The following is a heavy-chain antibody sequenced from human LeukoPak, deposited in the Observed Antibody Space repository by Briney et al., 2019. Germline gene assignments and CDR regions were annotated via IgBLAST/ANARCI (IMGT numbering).Heavy chain of an antibody. CDR1: GFAFSSLA. CDR3: ARVGSRYCSGANCYDGF. J-gene: IGHJ4*02. D-gene: IGHD2-15*01. CDR2: ISYDGNNQ. V-gene: IGHV3-30-3*01. Sequence: GTSLRLSCAVSGFAFSSLAMHWVRQAPGKGLEWVAFISYDGNNQYYADSVKGRFTISRDNSKNTLYLQMNNLRAEDTAVYYCARVGSRYCSGANCYDGFWGQGTLVSVSS.